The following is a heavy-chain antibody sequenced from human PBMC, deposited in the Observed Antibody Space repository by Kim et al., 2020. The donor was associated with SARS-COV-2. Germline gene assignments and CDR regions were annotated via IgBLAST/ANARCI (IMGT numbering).Heavy chain of an antibody. Sequence: CYADSVKGRFIISRDNSKNTLYLQMYNLGVEDTAIYYCTKTGTGTWGFDYWGQGTLVTVSS. CDR3: TKTGTGTWGFDY. J-gene: IGHJ4*02. V-gene: IGHV3-23*01. D-gene: IGHD1-7*01.